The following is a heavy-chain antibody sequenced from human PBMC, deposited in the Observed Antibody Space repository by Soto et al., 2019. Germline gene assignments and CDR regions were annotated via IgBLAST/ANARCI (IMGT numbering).Heavy chain of an antibody. V-gene: IGHV3-30*18. Sequence: GGSLRLSCAASGFTFSSYGMHWVRQAPGKGLEWVAVISYDGSNKYYADSVKGRFTISRDNSKNTLYLQMNSLRAEDTAVYYCAKESGGLIDYWGQGTLVTVSS. CDR1: GFTFSSYG. D-gene: IGHD3-16*01. CDR2: ISYDGSNK. CDR3: AKESGGLIDY. J-gene: IGHJ4*02.